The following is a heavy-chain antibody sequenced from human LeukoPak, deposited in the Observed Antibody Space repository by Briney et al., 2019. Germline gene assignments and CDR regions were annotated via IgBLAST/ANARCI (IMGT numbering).Heavy chain of an antibody. CDR3: ARGRYCSGCSWHLDLYYFDY. Sequence: GGSLRLSCAASGFTFSSNWMSWVRQAPGKGLEWVANIKQDGSEKYYVDSVKGRFTISRDNAKNSLYLQMNSLRAEDTAVYYCARGRYCSGCSWHLDLYYFDYWGQGTLVTVSS. CDR1: GFTFSSNW. J-gene: IGHJ4*02. D-gene: IGHD2-15*01. CDR2: IKQDGSEK. V-gene: IGHV3-7*01.